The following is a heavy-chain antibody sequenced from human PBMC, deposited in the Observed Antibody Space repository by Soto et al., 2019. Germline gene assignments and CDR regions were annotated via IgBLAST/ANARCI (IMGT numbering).Heavy chain of an antibody. CDR2: IYYSGNT. V-gene: IGHV4-39*01. Sequence: QVQLQESGPGLVKPSEALSLTCTVSGGSITSSNYHWGWSRQPPGKGLEWIGTIYYSGNTYYNPSLKSRGPMSMDAAKNQFSLTLSSVAVADTAVYYCSRLTNARPGDDWGQGTLVTVSS. CDR1: GGSITSSNYH. CDR3: SRLTNARPGDD. D-gene: IGHD2-2*01. J-gene: IGHJ4*02.